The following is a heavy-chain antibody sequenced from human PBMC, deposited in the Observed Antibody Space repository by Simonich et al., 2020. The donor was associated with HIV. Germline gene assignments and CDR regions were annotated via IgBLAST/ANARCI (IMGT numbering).Heavy chain of an antibody. J-gene: IGHJ4*02. Sequence: ELQLLESGGGLVQTGGSLRLSWSASGFTFSSYAMSWFRQAPGKVLGGVSAIRGSGGSTYYADSVKGRFTISRDNSKNTLYLQMNSLRAEDTAVYYCAKDRYYNFWSGYYDYWGQGTLVTVSS. CDR3: AKDRYYNFWSGYYDY. CDR2: IRGSGGST. CDR1: GFTFSSYA. D-gene: IGHD3-3*01. V-gene: IGHV3-23*01.